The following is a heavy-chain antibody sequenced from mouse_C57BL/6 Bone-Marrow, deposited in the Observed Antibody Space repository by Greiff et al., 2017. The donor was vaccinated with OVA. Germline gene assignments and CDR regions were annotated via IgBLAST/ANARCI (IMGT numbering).Heavy chain of an antibody. CDR1: GFNIKDDY. V-gene: IGHV14-4*01. CDR2: IDPENGDT. CDR3: TGSSYEFAD. D-gene: IGHD1-1*01. J-gene: IGHJ3*01. Sequence: VQLQESGAELVRPGASVKLSCTASGFNIKDDYMHWVKQRPEQGLEWIGWIDPENGDTEYASKFQGKATITADTSFNTAYLQLSSLTSEDTAVYYCTGSSYEFADWGQGTLVTVSA.